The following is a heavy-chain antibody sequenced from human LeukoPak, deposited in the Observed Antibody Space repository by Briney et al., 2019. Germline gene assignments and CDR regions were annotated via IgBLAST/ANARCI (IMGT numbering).Heavy chain of an antibody. CDR2: IYHSGST. V-gene: IGHV4-38-2*01. Sequence: PLETLSLTCAVSGYSISSGYYWGWIRQPPGKELEWIGSIYHSGSTYYNPSLKSRVTISVDTSKNQFSLKLSSVTAADTAVYYCARLHSIAISGAFDIWGQGTMVTVSS. D-gene: IGHD2/OR15-2a*01. J-gene: IGHJ3*02. CDR1: GYSISSGYY. CDR3: ARLHSIAISGAFDI.